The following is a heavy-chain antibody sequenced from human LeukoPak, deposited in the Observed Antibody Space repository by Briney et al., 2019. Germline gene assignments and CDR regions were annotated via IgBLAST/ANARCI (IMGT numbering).Heavy chain of an antibody. CDR3: ARTRDSGSYLYFDY. Sequence: SETLSLTCAVYGGSFSGYYWSWIRQPPGKGLEWIGYIYYSGSTNYNPSLKSRVTISVDTSKNQFSLKLSSVTAADTAVYYCARTRDSGSYLYFDYWGQGTLATVSS. J-gene: IGHJ4*02. V-gene: IGHV4-59*01. D-gene: IGHD1-26*01. CDR2: IYYSGST. CDR1: GGSFSGYY.